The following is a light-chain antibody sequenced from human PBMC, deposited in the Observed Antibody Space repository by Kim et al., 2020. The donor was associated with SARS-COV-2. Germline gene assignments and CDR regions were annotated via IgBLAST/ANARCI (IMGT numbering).Light chain of an antibody. CDR1: QIIFNG. Sequence: ESVTRTLRASQIIFNGLVWSQHKPGQGPTPLIYAASTVPTGVPSRFSGSGSGTDFTLTISRLPSDDFATYYCQQYDGNHWTFGQGTKVDIK. CDR3: QQYDGNHWT. J-gene: IGKJ1*01. V-gene: IGKV1-5*03. CDR2: AAS.